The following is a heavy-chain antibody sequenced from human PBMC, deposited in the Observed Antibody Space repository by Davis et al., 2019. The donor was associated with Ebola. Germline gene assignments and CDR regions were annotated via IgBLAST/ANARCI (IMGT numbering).Heavy chain of an antibody. J-gene: IGHJ5*02. Sequence: GGSLRLSCAASGFTFSSYSMNWVRQAPGKGLEWVSSISSSSSYIYYADSVKGRFTISRDNAKNSLYLQMNSLRAEDTAVYYCARDWWLYSSSWYYNWFDPWGQGTLVTVSS. CDR2: ISSSSSYI. V-gene: IGHV3-21*01. CDR3: ARDWWLYSSSWYYNWFDP. CDR1: GFTFSSYS. D-gene: IGHD6-13*01.